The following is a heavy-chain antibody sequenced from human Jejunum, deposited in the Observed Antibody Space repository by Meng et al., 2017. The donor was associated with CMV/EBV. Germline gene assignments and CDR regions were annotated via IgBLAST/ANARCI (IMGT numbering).Heavy chain of an antibody. Sequence: FSSTYMSWIRQAPGKGLEWVSVIFTDDDTYYADSVKGRFTISRDNSKNTLYLQMNSLRAEDTAVYYCARETSSPTVSYYYYGMDVWGQGTTVTVSS. V-gene: IGHV3-53*01. CDR2: IFTDDDT. D-gene: IGHD2-2*01. CDR3: ARETSSPTVSYYYYGMDV. CDR1: FSSTY. J-gene: IGHJ6*02.